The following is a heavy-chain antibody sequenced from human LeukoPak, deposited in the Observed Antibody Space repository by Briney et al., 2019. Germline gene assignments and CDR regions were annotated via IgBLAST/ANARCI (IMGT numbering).Heavy chain of an antibody. Sequence: SETLSLTCAVYGGSFSGYYWSWIRQPPGKGLEWIGEINHSGSTYYNPSLKSRVTMSVDTSKNQFSLKLSSVTAADTAMYYCARDNEVAARSFDYWGQGILVTVSS. CDR3: ARDNEVAARSFDY. D-gene: IGHD6-6*01. J-gene: IGHJ4*02. CDR1: GGSFSGYY. V-gene: IGHV4-34*01. CDR2: INHSGST.